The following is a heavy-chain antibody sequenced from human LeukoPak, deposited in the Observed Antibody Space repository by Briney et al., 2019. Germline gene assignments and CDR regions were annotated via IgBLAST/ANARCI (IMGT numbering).Heavy chain of an antibody. J-gene: IGHJ4*02. CDR2: ISSSSSYI. CDR1: GFTFSSYS. V-gene: IGHV3-21*01. D-gene: IGHD1-7*01. Sequence: GGSLRLSCAASGFTFSSYSMNWVRQTPGKGLEWVSCISSSSSYIYYADSVKGRFTISRDNAKNSLYLQMNSLRAEDTAVYYCARAHNWKYGSFDFWGQGTLVTVSS. CDR3: ARAHNWKYGSFDF.